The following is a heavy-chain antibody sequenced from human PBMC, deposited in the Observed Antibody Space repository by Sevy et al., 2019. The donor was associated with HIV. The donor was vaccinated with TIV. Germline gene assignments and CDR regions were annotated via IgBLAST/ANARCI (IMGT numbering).Heavy chain of an antibody. D-gene: IGHD2-2*01. CDR1: GFTFGDYA. J-gene: IGHJ6*02. Sequence: GGSLRLSCTASGFTFGDYAMSWVRQAPGKGLEWVCFIRSKAYGGTTEYAASVKGRFTISRDDSKSIAYLQMNSLKTEDTAVYYCTRAGDIVVVPAAYGMDVWGQGTTVTVSS. CDR2: IRSKAYGGTT. V-gene: IGHV3-49*04. CDR3: TRAGDIVVVPAAYGMDV.